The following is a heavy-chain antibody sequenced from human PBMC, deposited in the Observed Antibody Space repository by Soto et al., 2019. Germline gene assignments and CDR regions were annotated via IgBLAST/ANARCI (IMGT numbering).Heavy chain of an antibody. CDR1: GGSISSGDYY. D-gene: IGHD1-26*01. J-gene: IGHJ4*02. CDR3: ARDSVGANLVYFDY. CDR2: IYYSGST. V-gene: IGHV4-30-4*01. Sequence: SETLSLTCTVSGGSISSGDYYWSWIRQPPGKGLEWIGYIYYSGSTYYNPSLKSRVTISVDTSKNQFSLKLSSVTAADTAVYYCARDSVGANLVYFDYWGQGTLVTVSS.